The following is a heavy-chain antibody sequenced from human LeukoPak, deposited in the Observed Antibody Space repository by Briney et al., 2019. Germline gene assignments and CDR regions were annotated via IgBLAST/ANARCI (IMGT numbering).Heavy chain of an antibody. J-gene: IGHJ4*02. CDR1: GFTFSSYG. D-gene: IGHD3-16*01. V-gene: IGHV3-33*01. Sequence: GGSLRLSCAASGFTFSSYGMHWVRQAPGKGLEWVAVIWYDGSNKYYADSVKGRFTISRDNSKNTLYLQMNSLRAEDTAVYYCARGGHLGDFDYWGQGTLVTVSS. CDR3: ARGGHLGDFDY. CDR2: IWYDGSNK.